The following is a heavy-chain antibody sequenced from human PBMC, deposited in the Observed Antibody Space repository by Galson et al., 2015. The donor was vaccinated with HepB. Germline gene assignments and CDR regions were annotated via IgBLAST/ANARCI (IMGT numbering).Heavy chain of an antibody. D-gene: IGHD4-17*01. CDR3: AVGHYGGY. Sequence: SLRLSCAASGFTFSGYGMHWVRQAPGKGLEWVAVISYDGSNQYYADSVKGRFIISRDNSKNTLYLQMNSLRAEDTAVYSCAVGHYGGYWGQGTLVTVSS. CDR2: ISYDGSNQ. J-gene: IGHJ4*02. V-gene: IGHV3-30*03. CDR1: GFTFSGYG.